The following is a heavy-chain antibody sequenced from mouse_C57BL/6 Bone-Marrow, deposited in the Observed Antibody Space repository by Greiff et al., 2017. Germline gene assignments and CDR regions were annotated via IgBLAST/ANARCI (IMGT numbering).Heavy chain of an antibody. D-gene: IGHD1-1*01. CDR3: ARGDGVVAVDY. CDR2: IYPGSGNT. CDR1: GYTFTDYY. Sequence: VQLVESGAELVRPGASVKLSCKASGYTFTDYYINWVKQRPGQGLEWIARIYPGSGNTYYNEKFKGKATLTAEKSSSTAYMQLSSLTSEDSAVYFCARGDGVVAVDYWGQGTTLTVSS. V-gene: IGHV1-76*01. J-gene: IGHJ2*01.